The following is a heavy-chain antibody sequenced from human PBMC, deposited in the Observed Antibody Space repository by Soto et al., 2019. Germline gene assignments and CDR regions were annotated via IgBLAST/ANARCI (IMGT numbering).Heavy chain of an antibody. Sequence: ASVKVSCKASGYTFTSYGISWVRQAPGQGLEWMGWISAYNGNTNYAQKLQGRVTMTTDTSTSTAYMELRSLRSDDTAVYYCARDGNCSSTSCYSWDYYYYSGMDVWGQGTTVTVSS. D-gene: IGHD2-2*02. CDR1: GYTFTSYG. CDR2: ISAYNGNT. J-gene: IGHJ6*02. V-gene: IGHV1-18*01. CDR3: ARDGNCSSTSCYSWDYYYYSGMDV.